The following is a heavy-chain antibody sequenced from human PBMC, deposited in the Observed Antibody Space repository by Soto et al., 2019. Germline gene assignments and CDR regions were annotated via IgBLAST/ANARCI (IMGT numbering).Heavy chain of an antibody. Sequence: GGSLRLSCAASGFTFTIYSMNWVRQAPGKGLEWVSFISSSSSDIYYADSVKGRLTISRDNAKNSLYLQMNSLRTEDTAIYYCARDLFRVFPSPSCYFVFWGQGTLVTLSS. CDR1: GFTFTIYS. J-gene: IGHJ4*02. CDR2: ISSSSSDI. D-gene: IGHD3-10*01. CDR3: ARDLFRVFPSPSCYFVF. V-gene: IGHV3-21*01.